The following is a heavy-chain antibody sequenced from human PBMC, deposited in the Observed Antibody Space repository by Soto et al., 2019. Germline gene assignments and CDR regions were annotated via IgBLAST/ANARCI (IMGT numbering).Heavy chain of an antibody. D-gene: IGHD6-6*01. CDR1: GVSVRSYY. CDR2: IQNSGST. V-gene: IGHV4-59*02. CDR3: ARAIIAPPTYYMDV. J-gene: IGHJ6*03. Sequence: QVQLQESGPGLVKPSETLSLTCTVSGVSVRSYYWSWIRQPPGKAPEWIGIIQNSGSTNYNPSLKSRVTISADSSKNQFSLNLRSVTAADTAVYYCARAIIAPPTYYMDVWGKGATVTVSS.